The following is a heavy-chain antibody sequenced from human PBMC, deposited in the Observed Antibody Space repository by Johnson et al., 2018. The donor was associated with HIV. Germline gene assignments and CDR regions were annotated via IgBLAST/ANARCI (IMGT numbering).Heavy chain of an antibody. Sequence: QMLLVESGGGVVQPGGSLRLSCAASGFTFSSYGMHWVRQAPGKGLEWVAFIRYDGSTNYYADSVKCRFTISRDNSKNTLYLQMNSLRAEDTAVYYCAKVLIGATGERALDSLGQGTMVTVSS. D-gene: IGHD5-12*01. CDR3: AKVLIGATGERALDS. CDR1: GFTFSSYG. J-gene: IGHJ3*02. V-gene: IGHV3-30*02. CDR2: IRYDGSTN.